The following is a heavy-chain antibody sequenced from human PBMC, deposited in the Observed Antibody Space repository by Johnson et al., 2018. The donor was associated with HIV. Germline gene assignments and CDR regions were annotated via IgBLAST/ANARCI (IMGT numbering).Heavy chain of an antibody. V-gene: IGHV3-30*04. Sequence: HVQLVESGGGVVQPGRSLRLSCAASGFAFSSYAMHWVRQAPGKGLEWVAVISYDGSNKYYADSVKGRFTISRDNSKNTLYLEMNSLRAEDTAVYYCAKGSGSGWLRDAFDIWGQGTMVTVSS. J-gene: IGHJ3*02. CDR1: GFAFSSYA. D-gene: IGHD6-19*01. CDR3: AKGSGSGWLRDAFDI. CDR2: ISYDGSNK.